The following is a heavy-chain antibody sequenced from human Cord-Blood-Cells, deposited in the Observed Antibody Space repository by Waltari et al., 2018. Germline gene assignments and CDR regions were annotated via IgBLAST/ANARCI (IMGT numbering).Heavy chain of an antibody. CDR3: ARDRRATLAFDI. CDR1: VFTFSSYS. Sequence: EVQLVESGGGLVKPGGSLRLSCAASVFTFSSYSMNWVRQAPGKGLEWVSSISSSSSYIYYADSVKGRFTISRDNAKNSLYLQMNSLRAEDTAVYYCARDRRATLAFDIWGQGTMVTVSS. D-gene: IGHD5-12*01. V-gene: IGHV3-21*01. J-gene: IGHJ3*02. CDR2: ISSSSSYI.